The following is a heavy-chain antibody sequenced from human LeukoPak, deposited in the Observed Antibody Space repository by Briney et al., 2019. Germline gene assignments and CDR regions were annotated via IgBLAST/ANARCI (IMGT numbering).Heavy chain of an antibody. J-gene: IGHJ4*02. CDR2: ISPYNGNT. V-gene: IGHV1-18*01. D-gene: IGHD6-13*01. CDR1: GYTFTTYG. CDR3: ARDGEFSSSWYDDH. Sequence: ASVKVSCKPSGYTFTTYGINWVRQAPGQGLEWMGWISPYNGNTKYAQKLQGRVTLTTDISTSTAYMELRSLRSDDTALYYCARDGEFSSSWYDDHWGQGTLVTVSS.